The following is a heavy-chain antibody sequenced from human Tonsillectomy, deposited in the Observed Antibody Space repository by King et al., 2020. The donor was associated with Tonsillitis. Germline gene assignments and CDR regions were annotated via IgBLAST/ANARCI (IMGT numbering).Heavy chain of an antibody. CDR2: ISSSGSTI. CDR1: GFTFSDYY. D-gene: IGHD5-24*01. J-gene: IGHJ3*01. V-gene: IGHV3-11*01. Sequence: QVQLVESGGGLVKPGGSLRLSCAASGFTFSDYYMSWIRQAPGKGLEWVSYISSSGSTIYYADSVKGRFTSSRDNAKNSLYLQMNSLRAEDTAVYYCAIVLEMATIGPPGETFDFWGQGTMATVSS. CDR3: AIVLEMATIGPPGETFDF.